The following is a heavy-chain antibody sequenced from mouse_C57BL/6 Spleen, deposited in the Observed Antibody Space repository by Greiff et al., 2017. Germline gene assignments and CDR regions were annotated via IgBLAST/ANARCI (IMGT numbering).Heavy chain of an antibody. CDR1: GYTFTSYW. CDR3: ARSGRAWYFDV. J-gene: IGHJ1*03. CDR2: IDPSDSET. D-gene: IGHD3-3*01. Sequence: QVHVKQPGAELVRPGSSVKLSCKASGYTFTSYWMHWVKQRPIQGLEWIGNIDPSDSETHYNQKFKDKATLTVDKSSSTAYMQLSSLTSEDSAVXYCARSGRAWYFDVWGTGTTVTVSS. V-gene: IGHV1-52*01.